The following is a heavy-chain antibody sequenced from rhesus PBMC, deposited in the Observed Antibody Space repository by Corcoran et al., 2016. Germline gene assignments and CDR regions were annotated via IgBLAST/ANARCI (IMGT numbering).Heavy chain of an antibody. CDR1: GGSIGGYYY. CDR2: IDGRGGSN. CDR3: ASDGTDYYDSCYAFYYFDY. Sequence: QVQLQESGPGLVKTSETMSLTCAVSGGSIGGYYYSSWIRQPQGKGLEWIGSIDGRGGSNYLNPSLKSRVTLSVDTSKNQFALKLSAVTAADTAVYYGASDGTDYYDSCYAFYYFDYWGQGVLVTVSS. J-gene: IGHJ4*01. D-gene: IGHD3-28*01. V-gene: IGHV4S14*01.